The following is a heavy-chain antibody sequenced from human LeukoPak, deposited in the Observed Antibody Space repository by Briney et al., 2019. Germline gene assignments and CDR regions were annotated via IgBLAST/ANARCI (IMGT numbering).Heavy chain of an antibody. D-gene: IGHD3-9*01. V-gene: IGHV3-20*04. Sequence: GGSLRLSCAASGFIFDDYGMSWVRQAPGKGLEWVSGINWNGGSTGYADSVKGRFTISRDNAKNSLYLQMNSLRAEDTALYYCARVEYYDILTGYYNGYWGQGTLVTVSS. CDR1: GFIFDDYG. CDR3: ARVEYYDILTGYYNGY. CDR2: INWNGGST. J-gene: IGHJ4*02.